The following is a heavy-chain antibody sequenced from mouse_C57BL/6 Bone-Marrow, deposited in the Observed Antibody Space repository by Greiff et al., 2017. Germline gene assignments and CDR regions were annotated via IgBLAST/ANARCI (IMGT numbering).Heavy chain of an antibody. CDR3: ARGYDGYPYYAMDY. CDR1: GFTFSDYG. D-gene: IGHD2-3*01. V-gene: IGHV5-17*01. J-gene: IGHJ4*01. Sequence: DVHLVESGGGLVKPGGSLKLSCAASGFTFSDYGMHWVRQAPEKGLEWVAYISSGSSTIYYADTVKGRFTISRDNAKNTLFLQMTSLRSEDTAMYYCARGYDGYPYYAMDYWGQGTSVTVSS. CDR2: ISSGSSTI.